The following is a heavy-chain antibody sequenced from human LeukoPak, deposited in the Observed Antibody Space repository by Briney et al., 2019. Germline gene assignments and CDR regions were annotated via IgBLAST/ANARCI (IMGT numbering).Heavy chain of an antibody. V-gene: IGHV4-61*02. D-gene: IGHD6-6*01. J-gene: IGHJ4*02. CDR1: GGSISSSSYY. CDR3: ARSEAARPFDY. CDR2: IYTSGST. Sequence: PSETLSLTCTVSGGSISSSSYYWSWIRQPAGKGLEWIGRIYTSGSTNYNPSLKSRVTISVDTSKNQFSLKLSSVTAADTAVYYCARSEAARPFDYWGQGTLVTVSS.